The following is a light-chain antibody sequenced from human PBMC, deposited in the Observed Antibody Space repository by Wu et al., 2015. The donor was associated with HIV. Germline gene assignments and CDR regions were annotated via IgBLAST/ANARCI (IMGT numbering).Light chain of an antibody. CDR1: QNIDKY. CDR2: PVS. Sequence: DIQMTQSPSSLSASVGDRVTITCRASQNIDKYLNWYQQKPGKAPKLLIYPVSSLQSGVPSRFSDSGSGTDFTLTISSLQPEDFATYYCQQSYSMPATFGGGPRWRSN. V-gene: IGKV1-39*01. CDR3: QQSYSMPAT. J-gene: IGKJ4*01.